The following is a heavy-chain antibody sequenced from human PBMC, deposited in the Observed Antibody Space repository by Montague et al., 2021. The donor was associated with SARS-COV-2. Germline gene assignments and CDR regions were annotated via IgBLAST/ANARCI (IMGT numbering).Heavy chain of an antibody. CDR3: ARREYSYGWGD. Sequence: SETLSLTSTVTGGPISGSSDYWGWIRQSPGKGLEWIASVDYSGNTYYSPSLKSRLTISVDTSKNQFSLKLNSVTDADTALYYCARREYSYGWGDWGQGTLVTVSS. CDR1: GGPISGSSDY. D-gene: IGHD5-18*01. J-gene: IGHJ4*02. V-gene: IGHV4-39*01. CDR2: VDYSGNT.